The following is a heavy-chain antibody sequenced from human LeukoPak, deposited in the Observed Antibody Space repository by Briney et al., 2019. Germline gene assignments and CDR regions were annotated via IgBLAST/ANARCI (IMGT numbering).Heavy chain of an antibody. CDR1: GGTFSSYA. CDR3: ARGSVVGATGLD. CDR2: IIPIHGIA. V-gene: IGHV1-69*04. Sequence: SVKVSCKASGGTFSSYAISWVRQAPGQGLEWMGRIIPIHGIANYAQKFQGRVTITADKSTSTAYMELSSLRSEDTAVYYCARGSVVGATGLDWGQGTLVTVSS. J-gene: IGHJ4*02. D-gene: IGHD1-26*01.